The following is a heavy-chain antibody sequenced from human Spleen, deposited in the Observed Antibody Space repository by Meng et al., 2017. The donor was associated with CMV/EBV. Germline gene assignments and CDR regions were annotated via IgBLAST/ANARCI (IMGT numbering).Heavy chain of an antibody. V-gene: IGHV1-18*01. CDR1: GCTFTNYG. D-gene: IGHD4-17*01. CDR2: ISAYNGDT. Sequence: ASVKVSCKASGCTFTNYGISWVRQAPGQGLEWMGWISAYNGDTYYVQKPQGRVTMTTDTSTSTAYMELRSLRSDDPAVYYRARDRGEYGDYFEVGFDYWGQGTLVTVSS. CDR3: ARDRGEYGDYFEVGFDY. J-gene: IGHJ4*02.